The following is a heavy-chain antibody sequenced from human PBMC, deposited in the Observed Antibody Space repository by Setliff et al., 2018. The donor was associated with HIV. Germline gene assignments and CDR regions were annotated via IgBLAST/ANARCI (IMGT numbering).Heavy chain of an antibody. Sequence: SETLSLTCTVSGGSISSHYWSWIRQPPGKGLEWIGYIYYSGSTNYNMSLWSRVTISLDASRNQFSLELISVTAADTAVYYCAGGPGTTSIDYWAQGTLVTVS. D-gene: IGHD1-26*01. J-gene: IGHJ4*02. V-gene: IGHV4-59*11. CDR1: GGSISSHY. CDR3: AGGPGTTSIDY. CDR2: IYYSGST.